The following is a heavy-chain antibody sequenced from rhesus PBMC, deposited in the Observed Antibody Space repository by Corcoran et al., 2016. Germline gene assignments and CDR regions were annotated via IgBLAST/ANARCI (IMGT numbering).Heavy chain of an antibody. V-gene: IGHV4-76*01. J-gene: IGHJ4*01. D-gene: IGHD6-25*01. CDR2: IYGSSGST. CDR3: ARDGGSWKGYFDY. CDR1: GYSISSGYD. Sequence: QVQLQESGPGVVKPSETLSLTCAVSGYSISSGYDWSWIRQPPGKGMGWIGYIYGSSGSTNYNPSHKKRVTISKDTSKDQFSLKLSSVTAADTAVYYCARDGGSWKGYFDYWGQGVLVTVSS.